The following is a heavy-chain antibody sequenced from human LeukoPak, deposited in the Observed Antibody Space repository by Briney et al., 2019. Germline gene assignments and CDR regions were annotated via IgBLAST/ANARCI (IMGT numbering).Heavy chain of an antibody. D-gene: IGHD3-10*01. J-gene: IGHJ4*02. CDR3: AKVIYGSGSYYGDY. V-gene: IGHV3-23*01. CDR2: IGSGGTT. CDR1: GFTFSSYD. Sequence: GGSLRLSCAASGFTFSSYDMNWVRQAPGKGLEWVSVIGSGGTTYYADSVKGRFTISRDNSKHTLYLQMNSLRAEDTAVYYCAKVIYGSGSYYGDYWGQGTLVTVSS.